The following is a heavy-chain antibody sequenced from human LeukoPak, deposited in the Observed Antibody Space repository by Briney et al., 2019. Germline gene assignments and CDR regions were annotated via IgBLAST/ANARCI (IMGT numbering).Heavy chain of an antibody. CDR2: ISSSGSTI. CDR3: AKVPRSSSWSGQFDY. CDR1: GFTFSDYY. V-gene: IGHV3-11*01. Sequence: GGSLRLSCAASGFTFSDYYMSWIRQAPGKGLEWVSYISSSGSTIYYADSVKGRFTISRDNSKNTLYLQMNSLRAEDTAVYYCAKVPRSSSWSGQFDYWGQGTLVTVSS. D-gene: IGHD6-13*01. J-gene: IGHJ4*02.